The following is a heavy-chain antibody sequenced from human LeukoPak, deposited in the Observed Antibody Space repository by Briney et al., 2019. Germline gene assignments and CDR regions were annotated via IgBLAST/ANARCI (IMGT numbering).Heavy chain of an antibody. V-gene: IGHV3-9*01. J-gene: IGHJ4*02. D-gene: IGHD2-21*02. CDR2: LNWDSRSM. CDR3: ARGRKAYCGGDCSKGVDY. CDR1: GVNFDDYA. Sequence: GGSLRLSCAASGVNFDDYAMHWVRQSPGTGLEWAAGLNWDSRSMAYADSVRGRFTISRDNAKNTLYLQMNSLRAEDTAVYYCARGRKAYCGGDCSKGVDYWGQGTLVTVSS.